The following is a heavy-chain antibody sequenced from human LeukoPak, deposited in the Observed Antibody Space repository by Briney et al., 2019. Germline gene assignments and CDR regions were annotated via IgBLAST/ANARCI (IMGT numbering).Heavy chain of an antibody. V-gene: IGHV1-69*13. CDR3: ARGGVPAATPYYYYGMDV. D-gene: IGHD2-2*01. CDR1: GGTFSSYA. Sequence: GASVTVSCKASGGTFSSYAISWVRQAPGQGLEWMGGTIPIFGTANYAQKFQGRVTITADESTSTAYMELSSLRSEDTAVYYCARGGVPAATPYYYYGMDVWGKGTTVTVSS. J-gene: IGHJ6*04. CDR2: TIPIFGTA.